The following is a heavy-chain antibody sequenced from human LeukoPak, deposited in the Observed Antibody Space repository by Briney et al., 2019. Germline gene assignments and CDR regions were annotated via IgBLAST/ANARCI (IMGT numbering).Heavy chain of an antibody. CDR3: ARTIHTYGSSWSVYYYYYMDV. V-gene: IGHV4-61*02. Sequence: SETLSLTCTVSGGSISSGSYYWSWIRQPAGKGLEWIGRIYTSGSTTYNSSLKSRVTISVDTSKNQFSLKLSSVTAADTAVYYCARTIHTYGSSWSVYYYYYMDVWGKGTTVTISS. CDR2: IYTSGST. D-gene: IGHD6-13*01. CDR1: GGSISSGSYY. J-gene: IGHJ6*03.